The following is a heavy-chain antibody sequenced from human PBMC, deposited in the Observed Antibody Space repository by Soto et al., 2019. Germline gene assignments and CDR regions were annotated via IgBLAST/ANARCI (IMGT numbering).Heavy chain of an antibody. Sequence: NPLETLSLTCAVYGGSFSGYYWSWIRQPPGKGLEWIGEINHSGSTNYNPSLKSRVTISVDTSKNQFSLKLSSVTAADTAVYYCARTRRYGDYHYYGMDVWGQGTTVTVSS. D-gene: IGHD4-17*01. V-gene: IGHV4-34*01. J-gene: IGHJ6*02. CDR1: GGSFSGYY. CDR3: ARTRRYGDYHYYGMDV. CDR2: INHSGST.